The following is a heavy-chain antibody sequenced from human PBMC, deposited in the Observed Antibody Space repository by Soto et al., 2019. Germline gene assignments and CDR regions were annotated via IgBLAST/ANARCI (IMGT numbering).Heavy chain of an antibody. CDR3: ANSAGVNSGYVY. V-gene: IGHV3-23*01. CDR2: ISGSGGNT. J-gene: IGHJ4*02. D-gene: IGHD5-12*01. Sequence: EVQLLESGGGLVQPGGSLRLSCAVSGFTFSSYAMSWVRQAPGKGLEWVSTISGSGGNTYYADSVKGRFTVSRDNSHNMLYLQINSLRAEDPAVYYCANSAGVNSGYVYWGQGTLVTVSS. CDR1: GFTFSSYA.